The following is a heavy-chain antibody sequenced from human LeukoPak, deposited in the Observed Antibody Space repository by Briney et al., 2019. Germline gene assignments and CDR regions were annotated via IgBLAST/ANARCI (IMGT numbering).Heavy chain of an antibody. J-gene: IGHJ4*02. CDR1: GGSISSGGYY. Sequence: SETLSLTCTVSGGSISSGGYYWSWIRQHPGKGLEWIGYIYYSGSTYYNPPLKSRVTISVDTSKNQFSLKLSSVTAADTAVYYCARDRIAAAGFDYWGQGTLVTVSS. CDR3: ARDRIAAAGFDY. D-gene: IGHD6-13*01. V-gene: IGHV4-31*03. CDR2: IYYSGST.